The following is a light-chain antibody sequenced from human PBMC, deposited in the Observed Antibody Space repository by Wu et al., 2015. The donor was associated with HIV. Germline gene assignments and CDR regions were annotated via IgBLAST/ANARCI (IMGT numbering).Light chain of an antibody. CDR3: QQYGDSSFT. J-gene: IGKJ3*01. V-gene: IGKV3-20*01. Sequence: EIVLTQSPGTLSLSPGDRATLSCRASQRVSATYLAWYQQKPGQAPRLLIFGASTRATGIPDRFTGSGSGTEFTLTISRLEPEDFAVYYCQQYGDSSFTFGPGTKVDI. CDR1: QRVSATY. CDR2: GAS.